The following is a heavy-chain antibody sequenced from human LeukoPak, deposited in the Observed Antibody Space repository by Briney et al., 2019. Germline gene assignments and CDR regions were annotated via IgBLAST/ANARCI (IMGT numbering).Heavy chain of an antibody. CDR3: ARGAPGSYCSGGSCPYFDY. Sequence: ASVKVSCKASGYTFTSYDVNWVRQATGQGLEWMGWVNPSSGHTGYAQKFQGRVTMTTNTSISTAYMELSSLRSEDTAVYYCARGAPGSYCSGGSCPYFDYWGQGTLVSVSS. CDR1: GYTFTSYD. D-gene: IGHD2-15*01. CDR2: VNPSSGHT. V-gene: IGHV1-8*01. J-gene: IGHJ4*02.